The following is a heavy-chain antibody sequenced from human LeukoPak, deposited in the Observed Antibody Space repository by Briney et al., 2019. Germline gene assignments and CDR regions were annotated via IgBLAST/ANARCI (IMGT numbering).Heavy chain of an antibody. CDR2: INPNSGDT. V-gene: IGHV1-2*06. CDR1: GYTFTGYY. J-gene: IGHJ4*02. Sequence: ASVKVSCNASGYTFTGYYMHWVRQAPGQGLEWMGRINPNSGDTDHAQKFQGRVTMTRDTSISTAYMELSRLRSDDTAVYYCARGLHLWSSDYWGQGTLVTVSS. CDR3: ARGLHLWSSDY. D-gene: IGHD5-18*01.